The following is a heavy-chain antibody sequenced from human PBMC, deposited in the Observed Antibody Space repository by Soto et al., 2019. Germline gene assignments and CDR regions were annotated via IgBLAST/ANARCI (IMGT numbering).Heavy chain of an antibody. V-gene: IGHV5-51*01. Sequence: GESLKISCKGSGYSFTSYWIGWVRQMPGKGLEWMGVIYPGDSDTRYSPSFQGQVAFSADESISTADLQWSGLKASDTAIYYCARRLSTGWFFDFWGQGTLVTVSS. CDR1: GYSFTSYW. CDR2: IYPGDSDT. D-gene: IGHD6-19*01. CDR3: ARRLSTGWFFDF. J-gene: IGHJ4*02.